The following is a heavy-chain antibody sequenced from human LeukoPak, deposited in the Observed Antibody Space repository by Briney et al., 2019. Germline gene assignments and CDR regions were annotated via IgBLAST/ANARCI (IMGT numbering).Heavy chain of an antibody. D-gene: IGHD3-3*02. Sequence: GGSLRLSCAASGLTPSSHAMSWVRQAPGKGLEWVSSISGSAATTYYADSVKGRFTISRDNSKNTVFLQMNSLRAGDTAVYYCAKDIYGDYWGQGTLVTVSS. V-gene: IGHV3-23*01. CDR3: AKDIYGDY. CDR1: GLTPSSHA. CDR2: ISGSAATT. J-gene: IGHJ4*02.